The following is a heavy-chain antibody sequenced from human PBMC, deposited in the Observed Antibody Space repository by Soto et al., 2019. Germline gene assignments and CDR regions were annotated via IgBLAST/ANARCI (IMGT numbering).Heavy chain of an antibody. CDR1: GFTFSIYA. V-gene: IGHV3-30-3*02. J-gene: IGHJ4*02. Sequence: GGSLRLSCAASGFTFSIYAMHWVRQAPGKGLEWVAAISCDGSSKYYADSVKGRFTISRDNSKNTLYLQMNSLRAEDTAVYYCAKPLVGLRRNNPLDYWGQGTLVTVSS. D-gene: IGHD5-12*01. CDR3: AKPLVGLRRNNPLDY. CDR2: ISCDGSSK.